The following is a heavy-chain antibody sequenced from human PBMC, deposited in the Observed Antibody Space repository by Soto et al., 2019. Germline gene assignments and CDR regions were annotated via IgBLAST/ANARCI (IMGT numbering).Heavy chain of an antibody. CDR3: ARDSPHIVVVYAFDI. J-gene: IGHJ3*02. CDR2: ISYDGSNK. Sequence: GGSLRLSCAASGFTFSSYAMHWVRQAPGKGLEWVAVISYDGSNKYYADSVKGRFTISRDNSKNTLYLQMNSLRAEDTAVYYCARDSPHIVVVYAFDIWGQGTMVTVSS. V-gene: IGHV3-30-3*01. CDR1: GFTFSSYA. D-gene: IGHD2-21*01.